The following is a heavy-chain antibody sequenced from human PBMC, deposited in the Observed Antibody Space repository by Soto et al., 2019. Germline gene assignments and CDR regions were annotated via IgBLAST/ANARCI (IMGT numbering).Heavy chain of an antibody. CDR1: EFTVSGHA. CDR3: APHVSCSGGSCQYDAFAI. J-gene: IGHJ3*02. Sequence: EVQVLESGGGLVQPGGSLRLSCEGSEFTVSGHAMTWIRQAPGKGPEWVSTITADGVTYYADSVKGRFAMSRDTPENTLYLQMNSLGAEDTAAYYCAPHVSCSGGSCQYDAFAIRGQGTMVTVSS. CDR2: ITADGVT. D-gene: IGHD2-15*01. V-gene: IGHV3-23*01.